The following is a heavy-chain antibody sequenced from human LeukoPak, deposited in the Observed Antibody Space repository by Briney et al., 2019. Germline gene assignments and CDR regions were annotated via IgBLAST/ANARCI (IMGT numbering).Heavy chain of an antibody. CDR2: ISSSSSYI. J-gene: IGHJ6*03. CDR1: GFTFSSYS. V-gene: IGHV3-21*01. CDR3: ARDPIAAAVTFYYYYYMDV. D-gene: IGHD6-13*01. Sequence: GGSLRLSCAASGFTFSSYSMNWVRQAPGKGLEWVSSISSSSSYIYYADSVKGRFTISRDNAKNSLYLQMNSLRAEDTAVYYCARDPIAAAVTFYYYYYMDVWGKGTTVTISS.